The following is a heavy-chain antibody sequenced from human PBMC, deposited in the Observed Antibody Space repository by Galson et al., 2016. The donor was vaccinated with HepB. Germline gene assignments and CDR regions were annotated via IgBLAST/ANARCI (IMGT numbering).Heavy chain of an antibody. CDR1: GFTFSSYW. CDR2: IKQDGSEK. Sequence: SLRLSCAASGFTFSSYWMNWVRQAPGKGLEWVANIKQDGSEKYYVDSVKGRFTISRDNSKNTLYLRMSSLRAEDTAVYYCVKDRGWGYTSNALDIWGQRTMVTVSS. D-gene: IGHD1-1*01. CDR3: VKDRGWGYTSNALDI. J-gene: IGHJ3*02. V-gene: IGHV3-7*01.